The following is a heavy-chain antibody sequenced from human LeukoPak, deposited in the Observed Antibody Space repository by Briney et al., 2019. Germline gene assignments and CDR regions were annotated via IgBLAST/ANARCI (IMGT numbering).Heavy chain of an antibody. Sequence: ASVKVSCKASGYTFTSYDINWVRQATGQGLEWMGWMNPNSGNTGYAQKFQGRVTMTRNTSISTAYMELSSLRSEDTAVYYCATGRDLNYDFWSGYFDYWGQGTLVTVSS. CDR2: MNPNSGNT. D-gene: IGHD3-3*01. V-gene: IGHV1-8*01. J-gene: IGHJ4*02. CDR3: ATGRDLNYDFWSGYFDY. CDR1: GYTFTSYD.